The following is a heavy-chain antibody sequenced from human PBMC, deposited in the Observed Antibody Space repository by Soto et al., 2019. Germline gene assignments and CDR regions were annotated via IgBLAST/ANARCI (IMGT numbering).Heavy chain of an antibody. D-gene: IGHD3-10*01. V-gene: IGHV4-34*01. CDR2: IHHSGST. CDR3: ALGMGSFDY. J-gene: IGHJ4*02. CDR1: GGSFGGYY. Sequence: QVQLQQWGAGLLKPSETLSLTCDFYGGSFGGYYWSWIRQPPGKGLEWIGEIHHSGSTNYNPSLKSRVTISLDTSTNQFSLKLSSVTAADTAVYYCALGMGSFDYWGQGTLVTVSS.